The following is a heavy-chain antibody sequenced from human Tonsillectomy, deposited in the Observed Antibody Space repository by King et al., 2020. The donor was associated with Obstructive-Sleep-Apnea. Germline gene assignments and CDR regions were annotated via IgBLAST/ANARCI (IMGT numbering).Heavy chain of an antibody. CDR1: GGSFSGYY. CDR3: AGTLRYFDWFDY. D-gene: IGHD3-9*01. Sequence: QVQLQQGGAGLLKPSETLFPTCAVYGGSFSGYYWSWIRQLPGRGLWVIWAINNSGRTNYTPSLKSRVTISVDTSKNPFSLKLSSVTAADTAVYYCAGTLRYFDWFDYWGQGNLVTVSS. CDR2: INNSGRT. V-gene: IGHV4-34*01. J-gene: IGHJ4*02.